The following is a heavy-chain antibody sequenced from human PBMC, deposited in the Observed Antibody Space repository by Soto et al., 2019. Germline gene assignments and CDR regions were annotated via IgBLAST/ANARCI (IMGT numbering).Heavy chain of an antibody. CDR1: SGSISSSNYY. V-gene: IGHV4-39*01. Sequence: QLQLQESGPGLVKPSETLSLTCTVSSGSISSSNYYWGWTRQPPGKGLEWIGSIYYSGRTYYNPSPQSRVTISVATSKHQFSLKLGSVTAADTAVYYCARQQLVGYYYYGMDVWGQGTTVTVSS. CDR2: IYYSGRT. J-gene: IGHJ6*02. D-gene: IGHD6-13*01. CDR3: ARQQLVGYYYYGMDV.